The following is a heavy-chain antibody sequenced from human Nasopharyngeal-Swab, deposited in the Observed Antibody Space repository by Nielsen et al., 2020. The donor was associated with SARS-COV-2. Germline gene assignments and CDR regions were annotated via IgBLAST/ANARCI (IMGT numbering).Heavy chain of an antibody. J-gene: IGHJ6*03. D-gene: IGHD2-2*02. CDR1: GFTFSSYA. Sequence: GGSLRLSCAASGFTFSSYAMHWVRQAPGKGLEWVAVISYDGSNKYYADSVKGRFTISRDNSKNTLYLQMNSLRAEDTAVYYCAKDLVVVVPAAISYYYYMDVWGKGTTVTVSS. CDR2: ISYDGSNK. V-gene: IGHV3-30-3*01. CDR3: AKDLVVVVPAAISYYYYMDV.